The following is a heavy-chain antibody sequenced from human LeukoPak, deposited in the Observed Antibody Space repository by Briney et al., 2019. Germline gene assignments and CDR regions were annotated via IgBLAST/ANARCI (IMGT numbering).Heavy chain of an antibody. D-gene: IGHD2-2*01. V-gene: IGHV6-1*01. Sequence: SQTLSLTCAISGDSVSSDSAAWNWIRQSPSRGLEWLGRTYYRSKWYNDYAVSVKSRITINPDTSKNQFSLQLNSVTPEDTAVYYCARDARIVVVPAAGMRDYYYYMDVWGKGTTVTVSS. J-gene: IGHJ6*03. CDR2: TYYRSKWYN. CDR3: ARDARIVVVPAAGMRDYYYYMDV. CDR1: GDSVSSDSAA.